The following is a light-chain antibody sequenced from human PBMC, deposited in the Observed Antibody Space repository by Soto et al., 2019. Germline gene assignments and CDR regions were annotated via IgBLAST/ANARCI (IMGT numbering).Light chain of an antibody. J-gene: IGLJ1*01. CDR1: SSDVGGYNY. V-gene: IGLV2-14*01. CDR2: EVS. CDR3: SSHTSYSTRV. Sequence: QSALTQPASVSGSPGQSIAISCTGTSSDVGGYNYVSWYQQHPGKAPKLMIHEVSNRPSGVSDRFSGSKSGNTASLTISGLQADDEADYYCSSHTSYSTRVFGTGTK.